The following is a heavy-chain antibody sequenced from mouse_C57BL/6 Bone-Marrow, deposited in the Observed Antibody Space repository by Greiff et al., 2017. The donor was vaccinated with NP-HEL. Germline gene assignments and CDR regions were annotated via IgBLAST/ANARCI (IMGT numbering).Heavy chain of an antibody. D-gene: IGHD2-2*01. V-gene: IGHV3-6*01. CDR2: ISYDGSN. Sequence: EVKLQESGPGLVKPSQSLSLTCSVTGYSITSGYYWNWIRQFPGNKLEWMGYISYDGSNNYNPSLKNRISITRDTSKNQFFLKLNSVTTEDTATYYCARAGGYGYDEMDYWGQGTSVTVSS. CDR3: ARAGGYGYDEMDY. CDR1: GYSITSGYY. J-gene: IGHJ4*01.